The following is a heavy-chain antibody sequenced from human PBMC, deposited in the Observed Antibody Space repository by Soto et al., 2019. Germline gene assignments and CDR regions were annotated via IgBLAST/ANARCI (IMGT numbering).Heavy chain of an antibody. CDR1: GGTLSNYG. D-gene: IGHD2-8*01. J-gene: IGHJ6*01. Sequence: QVQLVQSGAEVKKPGSSVRVSCKASGGTLSNYGISWVRQAPGQGLEWMGGIIPVLGTANYAEKFQGRVTMTAEKSKSTVYMDVTSLRSENTAVYYCSRGYATKIVVTTFNAMDLWGQGTTGSVAA. CDR3: SRGYATKIVVTTFNAMDL. CDR2: IIPVLGTA. V-gene: IGHV1-69*14.